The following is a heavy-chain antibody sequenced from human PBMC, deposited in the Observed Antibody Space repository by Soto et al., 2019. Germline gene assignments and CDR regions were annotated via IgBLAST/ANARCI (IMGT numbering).Heavy chain of an antibody. CDR2: MQPSSGRT. CDR1: GYSFTSLD. D-gene: IGHD1-26*01. V-gene: IGHV1-8*01. CDR3: ARGVTAGVDY. J-gene: IGHJ4*02. Sequence: QVQLVQSGAEVREPGASVKVSCKASGYSFTSLDINWVRQTTGQGLEWMGWMQPSSGRTGYAQKFQGRVNMTRDTSITTADMALSSLTSDDTAFYYCARGVTAGVDYWGQGTLVTVSS.